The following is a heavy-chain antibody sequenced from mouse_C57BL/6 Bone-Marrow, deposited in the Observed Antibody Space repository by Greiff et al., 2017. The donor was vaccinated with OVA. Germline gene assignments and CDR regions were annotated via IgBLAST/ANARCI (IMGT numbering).Heavy chain of an antibody. CDR3: ARVTTVVATHWYFDV. V-gene: IGHV3-6*01. CDR1: GYSITSGYY. D-gene: IGHD1-1*01. CDR2: ISYDGSN. J-gene: IGHJ1*03. Sequence: VQLKESGPGLVKPSQSLSLTCSVTGYSITSGYYWNWIRQFPGNKLEWMGYISYDGSNNYNPSLKNQISITRDTSKNQFFLKLNSVTTEDTATYYCARVTTVVATHWYFDVWGTGTTVTVSS.